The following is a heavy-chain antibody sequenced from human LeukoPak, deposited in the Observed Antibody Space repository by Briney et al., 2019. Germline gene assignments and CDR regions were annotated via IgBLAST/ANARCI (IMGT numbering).Heavy chain of an antibody. CDR3: ARAAGVAVAGSRQYFDY. Sequence: SETLSLTCTVSGGLISSSSYYWGWIRQPPEKGLEWIGSFYYSGSTYYHPSLKSRVTISVDTSKNQFSLNLSSVTAADTAVYYCARAAGVAVAGSRQYFDYWGQGTLVTVSS. D-gene: IGHD6-19*01. V-gene: IGHV4-39*01. J-gene: IGHJ4*02. CDR1: GGLISSSSYY. CDR2: FYYSGST.